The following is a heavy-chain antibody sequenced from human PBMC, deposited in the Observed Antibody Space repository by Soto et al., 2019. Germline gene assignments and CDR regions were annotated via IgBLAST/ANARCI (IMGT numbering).Heavy chain of an antibody. D-gene: IGHD3-16*01. Sequence: KSSETLSLTCTVSGGSISSYYWSWIRQPPGKGLEWIGYIYYSGSTNYNPSLKSRVTISVDTSKNQFSLKLSSVTAADTAVYYCARFRGLLGGWFDPWGQGTLVTVSS. CDR1: GGSISSYY. CDR3: ARFRGLLGGWFDP. V-gene: IGHV4-59*01. CDR2: IYYSGST. J-gene: IGHJ5*02.